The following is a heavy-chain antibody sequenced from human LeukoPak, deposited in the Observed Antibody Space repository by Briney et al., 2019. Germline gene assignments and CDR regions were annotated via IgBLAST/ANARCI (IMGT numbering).Heavy chain of an antibody. CDR1: GFTFSSYA. J-gene: IGHJ4*02. CDR3: AKVRGVVVVASNEFDY. Sequence: GGSLRLSCAASGFTFSSYAMSWVRQAPGKGLEWVSAISGSGGSTYYADSVKGRFTISRDNSKNTLYLQMNSLRAEDTAVYYCAKVRGVVVVASNEFDYWGQGTLVTVSS. CDR2: ISGSGGST. D-gene: IGHD2-15*01. V-gene: IGHV3-23*01.